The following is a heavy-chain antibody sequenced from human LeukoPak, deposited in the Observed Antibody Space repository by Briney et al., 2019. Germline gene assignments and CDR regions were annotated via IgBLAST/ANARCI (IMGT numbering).Heavy chain of an antibody. Sequence: GSLRLSCAAPGFTFSSYAISWVRQAPGKGLGWVSAISGSGGSTYYADSVKGRFTISRDNSKNTLYLQMNSLRAEDTAVYYCAREASMTTVTIDYWGQGTLVTVSS. CDR2: ISGSGGST. V-gene: IGHV3-23*01. D-gene: IGHD4-17*01. J-gene: IGHJ4*02. CDR1: GFTFSSYA. CDR3: AREASMTTVTIDY.